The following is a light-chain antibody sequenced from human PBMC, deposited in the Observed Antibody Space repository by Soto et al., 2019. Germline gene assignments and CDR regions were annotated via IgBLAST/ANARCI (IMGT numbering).Light chain of an antibody. CDR2: GAV. CDR3: QQYNNWLSWT. Sequence: EVVMTQSPAVLSVSPGETATLSCRASQSISSKLAWYQQKPGQAPRLLIYGAVTRATGIPARFSGSGSTTDFTLTISSLHSEVCAVYYCQQYNNWLSWTFGQGTKVEIK. CDR1: QSISSK. J-gene: IGKJ1*01. V-gene: IGKV3-15*01.